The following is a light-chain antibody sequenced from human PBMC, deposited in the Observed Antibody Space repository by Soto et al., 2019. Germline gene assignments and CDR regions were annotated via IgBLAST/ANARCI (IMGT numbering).Light chain of an antibody. V-gene: IGKV1-5*03. CDR2: KAS. CDR1: QSINSW. Sequence: DIQMTQFPSTLSASVGDRVTITCRASQSINSWLAWYQQKPGKAPKLLIYKASSLESGVPSRFSGSGSGTEFTLTISSLQPDDFATYYCQQYQSYSTFGQGTKVEIK. CDR3: QQYQSYST. J-gene: IGKJ1*01.